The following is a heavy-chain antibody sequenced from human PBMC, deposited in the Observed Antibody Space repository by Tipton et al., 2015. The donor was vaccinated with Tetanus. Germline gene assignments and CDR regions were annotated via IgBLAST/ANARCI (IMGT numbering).Heavy chain of an antibody. CDR2: VHPRGST. J-gene: IGHJ5*02. D-gene: IGHD6-19*01. V-gene: IGHV4-34*01. CDR3: ARPIKQWLVPVDP. CDR1: GGSFSGSY. Sequence: TLSLTCAVYGGSFSGSYWSWVRQPPGKGLEWIGEVHPRGSTNYNPSLKSRVTMSLDTSKTHFYLNLSSVTAADTAVYYCARPIKQWLVPVDPWGQGTLVTVSS.